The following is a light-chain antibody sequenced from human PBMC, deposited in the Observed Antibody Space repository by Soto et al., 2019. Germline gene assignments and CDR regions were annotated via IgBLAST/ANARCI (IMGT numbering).Light chain of an antibody. V-gene: IGLV9-49*03. J-gene: IGLJ1*01. Sequence: QAVVTQTPSASASLGASVTLTCTLSSDYSFYKVDWYQLRPGRGPRFVMRVGPNGIVGSRGDGIPDRFSVSGSGLNRYLTIKNIQEEDEGDYHCGADHGSGTNFLYVFATGTKVTVL. CDR3: GADHGSGTNFLYV. CDR1: SDYSFYK. CDR2: VGPNGIVG.